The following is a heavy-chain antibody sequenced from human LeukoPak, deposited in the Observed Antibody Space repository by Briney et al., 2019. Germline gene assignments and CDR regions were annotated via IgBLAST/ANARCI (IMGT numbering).Heavy chain of an antibody. Sequence: SVKVSCKASGGTFGSYDISWVRQAPGQGLEWMGRIIPTLGIADYAQKFQGRVTITADKSASTAYMELSYLRSEDTAVYYCARGDSSIAARPHPEFDYWGQGALVTVSS. V-gene: IGHV1-69*04. J-gene: IGHJ4*02. CDR3: ARGDSSIAARPHPEFDY. CDR1: GGTFGSYD. CDR2: IIPTLGIA. D-gene: IGHD6-6*01.